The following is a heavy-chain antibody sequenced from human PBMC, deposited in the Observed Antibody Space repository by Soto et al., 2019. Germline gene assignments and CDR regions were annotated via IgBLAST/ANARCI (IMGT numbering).Heavy chain of an antibody. CDR3: ARATGDDFWSGYYIPRPAAWFDP. J-gene: IGHJ5*02. Sequence: LSVSCAVSGCSSSSGCYSWSWIRQPPGKGLEWIGYIYHSGSTYYNPSLKSRVTISVDRSKNQFSLKLSSVTAADTAVYYCARATGDDFWSGYYIPRPAAWFDPWGQGTLVTVSS. CDR2: IYHSGST. CDR1: GCSSSSGCYS. D-gene: IGHD3-3*01. V-gene: IGHV4-30-2*01.